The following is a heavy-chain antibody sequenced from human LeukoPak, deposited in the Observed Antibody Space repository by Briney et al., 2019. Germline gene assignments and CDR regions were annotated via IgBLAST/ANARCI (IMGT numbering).Heavy chain of an antibody. J-gene: IGHJ3*02. V-gene: IGHV1-2*02. Sequence: GASVKVSCKTSGYTFIRYGITWVRQAPGQGLEWMGWINPNSGGTNYAQKFQGRVTMTRDTSISTAYMELSRLRSDDTAVYYCARARSSSSWYGGERGAFDIWGQGTMVTVSS. CDR1: GYTFIRYG. CDR3: ARARSSSSWYGGERGAFDI. CDR2: INPNSGGT. D-gene: IGHD6-13*01.